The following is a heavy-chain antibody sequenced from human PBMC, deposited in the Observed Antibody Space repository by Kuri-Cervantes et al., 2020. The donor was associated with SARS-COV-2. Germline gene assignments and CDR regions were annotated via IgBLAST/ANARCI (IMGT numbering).Heavy chain of an antibody. CDR1: GGSISSGGYY. D-gene: IGHD4-11*01. J-gene: IGHJ6*02. Sequence: SCTVSGGSISSGGYYWSWIRQHPGKGLEWIGYIYYSGSTYYNPSLKSRVTISVDTSKNQFSLKLSSVTAADTAVYYCARDSFAYSNYGLCYYYYGMDVWGQGTTVTVSS. CDR3: ARDSFAYSNYGLCYYYYGMDV. V-gene: IGHV4-31*02. CDR2: IYYSGST.